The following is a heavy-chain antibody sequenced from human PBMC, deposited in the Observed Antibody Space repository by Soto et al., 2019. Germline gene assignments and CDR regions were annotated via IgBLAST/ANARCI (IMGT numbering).Heavy chain of an antibody. CDR2: ISGSGGST. Sequence: EVQLLESGGGLVQPGGSLRLSCAASGFTFSSYAMSWVRQAPGKGLEWVSAISGSGGSTYYADSVKGRFTISRDNSKTTLYLQMNSLRAEDTAVYYRAKDTVKGGNWFDPWGQGTLVTVSS. V-gene: IGHV3-23*01. CDR3: AKDTVKGGNWFDP. J-gene: IGHJ5*02. CDR1: GFTFSSYA. D-gene: IGHD4-17*01.